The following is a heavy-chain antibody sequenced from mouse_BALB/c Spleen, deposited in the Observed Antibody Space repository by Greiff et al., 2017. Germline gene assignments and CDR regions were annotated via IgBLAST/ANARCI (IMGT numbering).Heavy chain of an antibody. J-gene: IGHJ1*01. CDR3: ASYCGSSYWYFDV. Sequence: QVQLKESGAELAKPGASVKMSCKASGYTFTSYWMHWVKQRPGQGLEWIGYINPSTGYTEYNQKFKGKATLTADKSSSTAYMQLSSLTSEDSAVYYCASYCGSSYWYFDVWGAGTTVTVSS. CDR2: INPSTGYT. D-gene: IGHD1-1*01. V-gene: IGHV1-7*01. CDR1: GYTFTSYW.